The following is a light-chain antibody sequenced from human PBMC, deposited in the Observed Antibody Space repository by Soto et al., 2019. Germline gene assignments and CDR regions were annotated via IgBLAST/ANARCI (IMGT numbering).Light chain of an antibody. CDR3: QQSGSSPGWT. CDR1: QSVSGSF. Sequence: EIVLTQAPGTLSLSPGERGTLSCMAIQSVSGSFLAWYQQKPGQAPRLLIYDTSTRATGVPTRFSGSRSGAEFTLTINSLQSEDFAVYYCQQSGSSPGWTVGPGTQVEIK. J-gene: IGKJ1*01. CDR2: DTS. V-gene: IGKV3-20*01.